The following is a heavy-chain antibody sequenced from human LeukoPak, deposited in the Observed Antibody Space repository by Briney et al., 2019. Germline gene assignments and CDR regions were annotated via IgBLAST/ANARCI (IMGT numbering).Heavy chain of an antibody. V-gene: IGHV3-9*01. CDR1: GFTFDDYA. CDR3: ARASSSHWHYWYFDL. Sequence: GGSLRLSCAASGFTFDDYAMHWVRQAPGKGLEGVSGISWNSGSIGYADSVKGRFTISRDNAKNSLYLQVNSLRAEDTAVYYCARASSSHWHYWYFDLWGRGSLVTVSS. CDR2: ISWNSGSI. J-gene: IGHJ2*01. D-gene: IGHD6-13*01.